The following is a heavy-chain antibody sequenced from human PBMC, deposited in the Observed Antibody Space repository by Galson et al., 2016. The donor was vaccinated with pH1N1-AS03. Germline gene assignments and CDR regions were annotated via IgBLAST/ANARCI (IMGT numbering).Heavy chain of an antibody. V-gene: IGHV4-30-4*07. CDR1: GDSISSGVYS. D-gene: IGHD5/OR15-5a*01. Sequence: LSLTCAVSGDSISSGVYSWSWIRQPPGQGLEWIGYFSSSGNTYYKPSLKSRASMSVDTSKNQFSLKLTSVTAADTAVYYCTRDPNYSDGSVYHYDWGQGTLVTVSS. CDR2: FSSSGNT. J-gene: IGHJ4*02. CDR3: TRDPNYSDGSVYHYD.